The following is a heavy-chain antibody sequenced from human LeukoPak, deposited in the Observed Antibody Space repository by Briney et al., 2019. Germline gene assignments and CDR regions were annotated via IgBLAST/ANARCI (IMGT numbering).Heavy chain of an antibody. V-gene: IGHV3-7*01. CDR1: GFTFSSYW. D-gene: IGHD3-22*01. Sequence: SGGSLRLSCAASGFTFSSYWMSWVRQAPGKGLEWVANIKQDGSEKYYVDSVKGRFTISRDNAKNSLYLQMNSLRAEDTAVYYCARVGYLYDSSGYYNWFDPWGQGTLVTVSS. CDR2: IKQDGSEK. CDR3: ARVGYLYDSSGYYNWFDP. J-gene: IGHJ5*02.